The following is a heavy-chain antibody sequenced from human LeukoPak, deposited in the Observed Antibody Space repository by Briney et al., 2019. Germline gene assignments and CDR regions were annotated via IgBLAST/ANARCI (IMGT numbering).Heavy chain of an antibody. J-gene: IGHJ5*02. CDR2: FYHSGIT. CDR1: SYSISSGYY. D-gene: IGHD1-26*01. CDR3: AREGGSYNCFDP. V-gene: IGHV4-38-2*02. Sequence: SETLSLTCAVSSYSISSGYYWGWIRQPPGKGLEWIGSFYHSGITYYNPSLKSRVTMSVDTSQNQFSLRLRSVTAADTAVYYCAREGGSYNCFDPWGQGTLVTVSS.